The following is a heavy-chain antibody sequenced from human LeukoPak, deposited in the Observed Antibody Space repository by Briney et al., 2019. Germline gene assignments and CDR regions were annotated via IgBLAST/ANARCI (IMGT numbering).Heavy chain of an antibody. Sequence: PSQTLSLTCAVSGGSISSGGYSWSWIRQPPGKGLEWIGYIYHSGSTYYNPSLKSRVTISVDRSKNQFSLKLSSVTAADTAVYYCARDSDCSGGSCSGAFDIWGQGTMVTVSS. V-gene: IGHV4-30-2*01. CDR3: ARDSDCSGGSCSGAFDI. CDR1: GGSISSGGYS. CDR2: IYHSGST. D-gene: IGHD2-15*01. J-gene: IGHJ3*02.